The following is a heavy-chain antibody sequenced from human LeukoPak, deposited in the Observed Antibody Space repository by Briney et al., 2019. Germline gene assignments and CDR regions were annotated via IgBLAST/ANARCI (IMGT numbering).Heavy chain of an antibody. J-gene: IGHJ4*02. CDR2: ISSSNSYI. CDR3: ARDPGVQLWLQGYFDY. CDR1: GFTFSSYS. Sequence: PGGSLRLSCAASGFTFSSYSMNWVRQAPGKGLEWVSYISSSNSYIYYADSVKGRFTVSRDNAKNSVYLQMNSLRAEDTAVYYCARDPGVQLWLQGYFDYWGQGTLVTVSS. D-gene: IGHD5-18*01. V-gene: IGHV3-21*05.